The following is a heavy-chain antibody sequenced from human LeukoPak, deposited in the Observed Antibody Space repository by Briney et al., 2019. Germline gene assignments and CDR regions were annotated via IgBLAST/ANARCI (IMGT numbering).Heavy chain of an antibody. CDR2: ISYDGSNK. CDR3: ARDRADGSGVKSH. D-gene: IGHD3-10*01. V-gene: IGHV3-30*03. Sequence: GGSLRLSCAASGFTFSSYGMHWVRQAPGKGLEWVAVISYDGSNKYYADSVKGRFTISRDNSKNTLYLQMNSLRAEDTAVYYCARDRADGSGVKSHWGQGTLVTVSS. CDR1: GFTFSSYG. J-gene: IGHJ4*02.